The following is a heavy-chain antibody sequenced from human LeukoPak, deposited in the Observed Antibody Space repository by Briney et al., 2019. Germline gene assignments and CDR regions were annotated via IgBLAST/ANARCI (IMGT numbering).Heavy chain of an antibody. Sequence: GGSLRLSCAAPGFTFRNNAMSGVRQAPGKGLGWVSAILGRSGSTDYADSVKGRFTVSRDNSKSTLYLQMNSQRAEDTALYYCAKWGHYDVLTGYYVPDYWGQGTLVTVSS. CDR1: GFTFRNNA. D-gene: IGHD3-9*01. CDR2: ILGRSGST. CDR3: AKWGHYDVLTGYYVPDY. V-gene: IGHV3-23*01. J-gene: IGHJ4*02.